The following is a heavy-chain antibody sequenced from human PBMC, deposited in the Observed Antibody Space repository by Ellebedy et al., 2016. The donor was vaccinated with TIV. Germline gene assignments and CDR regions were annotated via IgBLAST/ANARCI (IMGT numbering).Heavy chain of an antibody. V-gene: IGHV1-46*01. Sequence: ASVKVSCKASGYTFTSYYMHWVRQAPGQGLEWMGIINPSGGSTSYAQKFQGRVTMTRDTSTSTVYMELSSLRSEDTAVYYCALMDKTHIVVVTAGATGGMDVWGQGTTVTVSS. D-gene: IGHD2-21*02. CDR1: GYTFTSYY. J-gene: IGHJ6*02. CDR2: INPSGGST. CDR3: ALMDKTHIVVVTAGATGGMDV.